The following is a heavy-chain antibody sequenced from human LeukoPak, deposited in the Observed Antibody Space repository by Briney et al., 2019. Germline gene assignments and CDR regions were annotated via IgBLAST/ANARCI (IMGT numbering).Heavy chain of an antibody. Sequence: PSETLSLICTVSGGSVSSNSYYWGWIRLPPGKGLEWIGSIYYSGSTYYNPSLLSRVTIFVDTSKNQFSLRLSSVTATDSAVYYCARHYGSGSSGGARRWFDPWGQGTLVTVSS. D-gene: IGHD3-10*01. CDR1: GGSVSSNSYY. CDR3: ARHYGSGSSGGARRWFDP. CDR2: IYYSGST. J-gene: IGHJ5*02. V-gene: IGHV4-39*01.